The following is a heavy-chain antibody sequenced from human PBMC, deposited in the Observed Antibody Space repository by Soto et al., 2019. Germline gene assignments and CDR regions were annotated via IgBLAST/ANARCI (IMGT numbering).Heavy chain of an antibody. Sequence: ESLKISCQVSGYPFTTYWIGWVRQMPGKGLEWMGKIFPPDSDTRYSPSFQGQVTISADKSISTAYLQWSSLKASDTAMYYCASSKNSGSDDAFDIWGQGTMVTVSS. D-gene: IGHD3-10*01. CDR2: IFPPDSDT. CDR1: GYPFTTYW. J-gene: IGHJ3*02. V-gene: IGHV5-51*01. CDR3: ASSKNSGSDDAFDI.